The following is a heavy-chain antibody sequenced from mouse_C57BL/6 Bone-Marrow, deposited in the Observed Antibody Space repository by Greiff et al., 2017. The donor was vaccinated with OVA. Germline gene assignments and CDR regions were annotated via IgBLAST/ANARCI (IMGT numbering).Heavy chain of an antibody. V-gene: IGHV1-54*01. CDR1: GYAFTNYL. CDR2: INPGSGGT. J-gene: IGHJ2*01. Sequence: QVQLQQSGAELVRPGTSVKVSCKASGYAFTNYLIEWVKQRPGQGLEWIGVINPGSGGTNYNEKFQGKATLTADKSSSTAYMQLSSLPSEDSAVYFCARSYYGSRIFDYWGQGTTLTVSS. D-gene: IGHD1-1*01. CDR3: ARSYYGSRIFDY.